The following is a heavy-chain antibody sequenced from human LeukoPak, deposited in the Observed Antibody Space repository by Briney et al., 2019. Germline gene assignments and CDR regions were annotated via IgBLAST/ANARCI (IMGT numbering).Heavy chain of an antibody. CDR3: ARDPTYCSGGSCYSYGMDV. D-gene: IGHD2-15*01. CDR2: ISYDGSNK. J-gene: IGHJ6*02. V-gene: IGHV3-30-3*01. CDR1: GFTFRSYA. Sequence: GGSLRLSCAASGFTFRSYAMHWVRQAPGKGLEWVAVISYDGSNKYYADSVKGRFTISRDNSKNTLYLQMNSLRAEDTAVYYCARDPTYCSGGSCYSYGMDVWGQGTTVTVSS.